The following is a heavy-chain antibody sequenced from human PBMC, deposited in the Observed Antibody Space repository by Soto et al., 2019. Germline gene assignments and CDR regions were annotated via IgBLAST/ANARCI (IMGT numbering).Heavy chain of an antibody. D-gene: IGHD3-3*01. CDR2: IYYSGST. J-gene: IGHJ5*02. CDR1: GGSISSGGYC. CDR3: AKSPLYDFWSGYNFADNWFDP. Sequence: PSETLSLTCTVSGGSISSGGYCWSWIRQHPGKGLEWIGYIYYSGSTYYNPSLKSRVTISVDTSKNQFSLKLSSVTAADTAVYYCAKSPLYDFWSGYNFADNWFDPWGQGTLVTVSS. V-gene: IGHV4-31*03.